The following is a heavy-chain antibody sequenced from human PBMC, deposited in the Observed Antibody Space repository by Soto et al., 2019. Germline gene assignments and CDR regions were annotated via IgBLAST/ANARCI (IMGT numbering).Heavy chain of an antibody. J-gene: IGHJ4*02. Sequence: EVQLLESGGGVVRPGGSLRLSCAASGFTFSSYAMSWVRQAPGKGLEWVSGISGSGGSTYYAGSVKGRFTISRDNSKNTLYLQMNSLRAEDTAVYYCAKSEDLRYSYGFVDYWGQGTLVTVSS. V-gene: IGHV3-23*01. CDR1: GFTFSSYA. D-gene: IGHD5-18*01. CDR3: AKSEDLRYSYGFVDY. CDR2: ISGSGGST.